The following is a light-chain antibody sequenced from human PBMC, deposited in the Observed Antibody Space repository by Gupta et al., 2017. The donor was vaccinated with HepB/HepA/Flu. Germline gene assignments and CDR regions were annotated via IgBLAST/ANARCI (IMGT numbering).Light chain of an antibody. V-gene: IGKV3-15*01. CDR1: QSVSRK. CDR2: DAS. Sequence: EIMMTQSPATLSVSPGETVILSCRASQSVSRKLAWYKQKLGQAPRLLIYDASTRDTDIPARFSGSGYGTEFTLTISSRQSEDFACYYCQHYNNWPPYAFGQGTKLEIK. CDR3: QHYNNWPPYA. J-gene: IGKJ2*01.